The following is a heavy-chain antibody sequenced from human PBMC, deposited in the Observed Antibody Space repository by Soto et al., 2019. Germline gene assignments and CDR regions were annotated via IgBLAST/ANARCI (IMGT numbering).Heavy chain of an antibody. V-gene: IGHV4-39*01. D-gene: IGHD4-4*01. Sequence: PSETLSLTCTVSGGSISSSSYYWGWLRQPPGKGLEWIGSIYYSGSTYYNPSLKIRVTKSVDTSKNQFSLKLSSVTAADTAVYYCAITVNSNYYYGMDVWGQGTTVTVSS. CDR3: AITVNSNYYYGMDV. CDR1: GGSISSSSYY. CDR2: IYYSGST. J-gene: IGHJ6*02.